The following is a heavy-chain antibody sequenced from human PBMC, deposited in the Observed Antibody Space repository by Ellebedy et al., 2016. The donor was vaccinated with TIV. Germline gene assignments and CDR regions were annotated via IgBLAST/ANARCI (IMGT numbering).Heavy chain of an antibody. CDR1: GGTFSSYA. V-gene: IGHV1-69*13. Sequence: SVKVSCXASGGTFSSYAISWVRQAPGQGLEWMGGIIPIFGTANYAQKFQGRVTITADESTSTAYMELSSLRSEDTAVYYCARDRYSSSWYRVWFDPWGQGTLVTVSS. CDR2: IIPIFGTA. J-gene: IGHJ5*02. CDR3: ARDRYSSSWYRVWFDP. D-gene: IGHD6-13*01.